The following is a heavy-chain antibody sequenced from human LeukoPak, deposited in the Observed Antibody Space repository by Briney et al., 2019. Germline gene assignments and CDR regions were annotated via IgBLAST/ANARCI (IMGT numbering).Heavy chain of an antibody. D-gene: IGHD5/OR15-5a*01. J-gene: IGHJ5*02. Sequence: GGSLRLSCAASGFSLSSYAMHWVRQAPGKGLEWVTFISYDGSNKYYTDSVKGRFTISRDNSKNTLYLQMNSLRAEDTAVYYCGKGPGYSVYDNLPHHWGQGTLVTVSS. V-gene: IGHV3-30-3*01. CDR3: GKGPGYSVYDNLPHH. CDR1: GFSLSSYA. CDR2: ISYDGSNK.